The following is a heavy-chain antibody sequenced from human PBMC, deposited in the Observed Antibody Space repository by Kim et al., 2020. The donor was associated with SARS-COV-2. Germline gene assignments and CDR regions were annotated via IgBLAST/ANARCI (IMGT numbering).Heavy chain of an antibody. J-gene: IGHJ6*02. Sequence: PSRKSRVTISVDTSKNQFSLKLSAVTAADTSVYYCARGRFDWLVHGMDVWGQGTTVTVSS. CDR3: ARGRFDWLVHGMDV. D-gene: IGHD3-9*01. V-gene: IGHV4-34*01.